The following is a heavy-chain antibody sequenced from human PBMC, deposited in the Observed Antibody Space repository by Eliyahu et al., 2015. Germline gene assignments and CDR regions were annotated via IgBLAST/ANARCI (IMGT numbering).Heavy chain of an antibody. CDR3: ARQWGGATGH. Sequence: QVQLQQSGPGLVKPSQTLXLTCAISGDSVXSHRAAWTWIRQSPSXGLEWLGRTYYRSKWYNDYAVSVKSRITINADTSKNQFSLQLNSVTPEDTAVYYCARQWGGATGHWGQGTLVTVSS. CDR2: TYYRSKWYN. CDR1: GDSVXSHRAA. V-gene: IGHV6-1*01. D-gene: IGHD1-26*01. J-gene: IGHJ4*02.